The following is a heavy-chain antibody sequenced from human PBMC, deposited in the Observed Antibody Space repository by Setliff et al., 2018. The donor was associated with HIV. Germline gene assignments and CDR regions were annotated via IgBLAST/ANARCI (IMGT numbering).Heavy chain of an antibody. CDR3: VADYRGNIMYYFDC. CDR1: GYTFTGYY. Sequence: ASVKVSCKTSGYTFTGYYLHRVRQAPGQGLEWVGWINPNSGGTNYAQNFLGRVTMTRDTSINTAYMELSRLRSDDTAVYYCVADYRGNIMYYFDCWGQGTLVTVSS. CDR2: INPNSGGT. V-gene: IGHV1-2*02. D-gene: IGHD2-15*01. J-gene: IGHJ4*02.